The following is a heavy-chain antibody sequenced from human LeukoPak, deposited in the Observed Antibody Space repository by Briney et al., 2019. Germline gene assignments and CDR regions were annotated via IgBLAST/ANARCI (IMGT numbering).Heavy chain of an antibody. CDR1: GYTFTGYY. CDR3: ARHSDSWYAFDI. V-gene: IGHV1-2*02. Sequence: ASVKVSCKASGYTFTGYYMHWVRQAPGQGLEWMGWINPNSGGTNYAQKFQGRVTMTRDTSISTAYMELSRLRSDDTAVYYCARHSDSWYAFDIWGQGTMVTVSS. CDR2: INPNSGGT. J-gene: IGHJ3*02. D-gene: IGHD3-9*01.